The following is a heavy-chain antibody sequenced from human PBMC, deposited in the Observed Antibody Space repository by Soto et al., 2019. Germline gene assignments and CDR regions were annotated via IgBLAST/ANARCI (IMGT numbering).Heavy chain of an antibody. CDR1: GYTFTSYY. CDR2: INTSGGST. Sequence: VSVKVSGKASGYTFTSYYMHWVRQAPGQGLEWMEIINTSGGSTGYAQKFQGRVTMTRDTSTSTVYMELSSLRSEDTAVYYCAREGIDFWSGYLYYYGMDVWGQGTTVTVSS. J-gene: IGHJ6*02. V-gene: IGHV1-46*01. D-gene: IGHD3-3*01. CDR3: AREGIDFWSGYLYYYGMDV.